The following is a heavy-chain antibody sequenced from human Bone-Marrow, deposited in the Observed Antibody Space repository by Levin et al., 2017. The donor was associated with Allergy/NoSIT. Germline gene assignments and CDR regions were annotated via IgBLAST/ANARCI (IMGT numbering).Heavy chain of an antibody. CDR3: ARDLHDSSGWVVLTNNWFDP. J-gene: IGHJ5*02. CDR1: GFTFSSYA. D-gene: IGHD6-19*01. Sequence: GGSLRLSCAASGFTFSSYAMHWVRQAPGKGLEWVAVISYDGSNKYYADSVKGRFTISRDNSKNTLYLQMNSLRAEDTAVYYCARDLHDSSGWVVLTNNWFDPWGQGTLVTVSS. CDR2: ISYDGSNK. V-gene: IGHV3-30*04.